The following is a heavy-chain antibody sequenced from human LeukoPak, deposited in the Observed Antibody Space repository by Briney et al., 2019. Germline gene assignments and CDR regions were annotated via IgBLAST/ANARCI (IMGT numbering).Heavy chain of an antibody. J-gene: IGHJ4*02. CDR2: IIPIFGTA. CDR1: GGTFSSYA. D-gene: IGHD2-21*02. Sequence: SVKVSCKASGGTFSSYAISWVRQAPGQGLEWMGGIIPIFGTANYAQKFQGRVTITADESTSTAYMELSSLRSEDTAVYYCARGPAYCGGDCYLGPLDYWGQGTLVTVSS. V-gene: IGHV1-69*01. CDR3: ARGPAYCGGDCYLGPLDY.